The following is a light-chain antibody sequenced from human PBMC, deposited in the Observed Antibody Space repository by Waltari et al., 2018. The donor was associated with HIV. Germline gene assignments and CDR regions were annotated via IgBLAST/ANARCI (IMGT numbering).Light chain of an antibody. J-gene: IGKJ1*01. CDR2: WAS. Sequence: DIVMTQSPDSLAVSLGERATINCKSSQSLLYSANNKNYLAWSQQKPGQPPKLLIYWASARESGVPDRFSGSGSGTDFTLTISSLQADDVASYYCHQYFSAPWTFGQGTKVEIK. V-gene: IGKV4-1*01. CDR3: HQYFSAPWT. CDR1: QSLLYSANNKNY.